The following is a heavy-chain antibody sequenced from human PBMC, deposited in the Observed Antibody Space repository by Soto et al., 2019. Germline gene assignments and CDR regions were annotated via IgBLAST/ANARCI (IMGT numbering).Heavy chain of an antibody. CDR3: ARDYGDYEFGTRLFDY. V-gene: IGHV3-11*01. D-gene: IGHD4-17*01. CDR1: GFTFSDYY. Sequence: GGSLRLSCAASGFTFSDYYMSWIRQAPGKGLEWVSYISSSGSTIYYADSVKGRFTISRDNAKNSLYLQMNSLRAEDTAVYYCARDYGDYEFGTRLFDYWGQGTLVTVSS. CDR2: ISSSGSTI. J-gene: IGHJ4*02.